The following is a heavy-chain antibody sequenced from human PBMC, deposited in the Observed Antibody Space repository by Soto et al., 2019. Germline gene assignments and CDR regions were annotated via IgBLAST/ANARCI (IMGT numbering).Heavy chain of an antibody. CDR3: ARGYCSGGCWYPDV. D-gene: IGHD2-15*01. V-gene: IGHV1-18*01. J-gene: IGHJ6*04. CDR1: GYTFTSYG. Sequence: ASVKVSCKASGYTFTSYGISWVRQAPGQGLEWMGWISAYNGNTNYAQKFQGRVTMTTDTSISTAYMELRRLRSDDTAVYYCARGYCSGGCWYPDVWGKGNTVTVSS. CDR2: ISAYNGNT.